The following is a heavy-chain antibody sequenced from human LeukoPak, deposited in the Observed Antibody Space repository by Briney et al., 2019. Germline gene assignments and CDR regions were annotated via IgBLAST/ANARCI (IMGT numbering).Heavy chain of an antibody. CDR2: ISAYNGNT. D-gene: IGHD2-8*01. J-gene: IGHJ4*02. Sequence: ASVKVSCKASGYIFTSYGISWVRQAPGQGLEWMGWISAYNGNTNYAQKLQGRVTMTTDTSTSTAYMELRSLRSDDTAVYYCARGPYCTNGVCYTEVDYWGQGTLVTVSS. V-gene: IGHV1-18*01. CDR3: ARGPYCTNGVCYTEVDY. CDR1: GYIFTSYG.